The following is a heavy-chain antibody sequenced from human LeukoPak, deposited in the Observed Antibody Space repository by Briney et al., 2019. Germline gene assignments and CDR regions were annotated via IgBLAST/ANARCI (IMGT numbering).Heavy chain of an antibody. J-gene: IGHJ4*02. D-gene: IGHD3-22*01. CDR3: ARHYDSSSYWYYFDY. V-gene: IGHV4-59*08. CDR1: GGSISSYY. Sequence: SETLSLTCTVSGGSISSYYWSWIRQPPGKGLEWIGYIYYSGSANYNPSLKSRVTISVDTSKNQFSLKLSSVTAADTAVYYCARHYDSSSYWYYFDYWGQGTLVTVSS. CDR2: IYYSGSA.